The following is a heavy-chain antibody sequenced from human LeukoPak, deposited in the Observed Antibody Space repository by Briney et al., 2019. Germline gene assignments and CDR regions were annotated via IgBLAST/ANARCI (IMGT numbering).Heavy chain of an antibody. CDR3: TRTYSCGWLNYFDY. V-gene: IGHV3-73*01. CDR2: IRSKANSYAT. Sequence: AGGSLRLSCAASGCTFSGSAMHWVRQASGKGLEWVGRIRSKANSYATAYAASVKGRFTISRDDSKNTAYLQMNSLKTEDTVVYYCTRTYSCGWLNYFDYWGQGTLVTVSS. D-gene: IGHD6-19*01. J-gene: IGHJ4*02. CDR1: GCTFSGSA.